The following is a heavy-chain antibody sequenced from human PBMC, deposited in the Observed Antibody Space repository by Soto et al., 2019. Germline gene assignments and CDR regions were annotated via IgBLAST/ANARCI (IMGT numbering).Heavy chain of an antibody. Sequence: GGSLRLSCAASGFTFSSYSMNWVRQAPGKGLEWVSSISSSSSYIYYADSVKGRFTISRDNAKNSLYLQMNSLRAEDTAVYYCARRDIVVVPADPTYYYYGMDVWGQGTTVTVSS. CDR3: ARRDIVVVPADPTYYYYGMDV. D-gene: IGHD2-2*01. V-gene: IGHV3-21*01. CDR2: ISSSSSYI. J-gene: IGHJ6*02. CDR1: GFTFSSYS.